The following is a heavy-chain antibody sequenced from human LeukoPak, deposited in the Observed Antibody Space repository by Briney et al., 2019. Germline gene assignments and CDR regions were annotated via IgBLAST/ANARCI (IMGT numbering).Heavy chain of an antibody. J-gene: IGHJ5*02. V-gene: IGHV4-39*01. CDR2: INYSGST. D-gene: IGHD2-8*01. CDR1: GGSIGSSSWY. CDR3: ATLPGGLRANWFDP. Sequence: PSETLSLTCTVSGGSIGSSSWYRGWIRQSPGKGLEWIGMINYSGSTHYNPSLKNRVTISVDTSRNQFSVKLNSMTATDTAMYFCATLPGGLRANWFDPWGQGTLVTVSS.